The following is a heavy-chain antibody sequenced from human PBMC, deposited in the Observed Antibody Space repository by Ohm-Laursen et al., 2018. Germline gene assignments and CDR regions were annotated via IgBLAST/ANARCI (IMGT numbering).Heavy chain of an antibody. V-gene: IGHV3-9*02. CDR1: GFTSDDYA. J-gene: IGHJ4*02. D-gene: IGHD4-11*01. Sequence: SLRLSCIASGFTSDDYAMHWVRQAPGKGLEWVSGINWITGNIGYADSVKGRFTIPRDNSKNSLYLQMNSLRSEDTALYYFARDGAGDSNYPEYWGQGTLVTVSS. CDR2: INWITGNI. CDR3: ARDGAGDSNYPEY.